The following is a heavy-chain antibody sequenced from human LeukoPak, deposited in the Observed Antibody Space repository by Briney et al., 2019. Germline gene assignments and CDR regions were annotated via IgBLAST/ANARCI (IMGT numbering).Heavy chain of an antibody. V-gene: IGHV4-34*01. CDR3: ARDRKGSGSYPYYYYYGMDV. CDR1: GGSFSGYY. D-gene: IGHD3-10*01. J-gene: IGHJ6*04. CDR2: INHSGST. Sequence: SETLSLTCAVYGGSFSGYYWSWIRQPPGKGLEWIGEINHSGSTNCNPSLKSRVTISVDTSKNQFSLKLSSVTAADTAVYYCARDRKGSGSYPYYYYYGMDVWGKGTTVTVSS.